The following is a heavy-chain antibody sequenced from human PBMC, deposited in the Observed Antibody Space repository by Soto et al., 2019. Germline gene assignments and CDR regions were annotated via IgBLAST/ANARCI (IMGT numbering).Heavy chain of an antibody. J-gene: IGHJ4*02. V-gene: IGHV1-2*04. CDR1: GYTFTGYY. Sequence: ASVKVSCKASGYTFTGYYMHWVRQAPGQGLERMGWINPDSGGTNYAQKFQGWVTMTRDTSISTAYMELSRLRSDDTAVYYCARDHDIAVAGNPYFDYWGQGTLVTVSS. D-gene: IGHD6-19*01. CDR2: INPDSGGT. CDR3: ARDHDIAVAGNPYFDY.